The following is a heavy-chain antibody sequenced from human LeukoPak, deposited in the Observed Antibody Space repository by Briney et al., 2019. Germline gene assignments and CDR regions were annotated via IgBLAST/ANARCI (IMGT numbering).Heavy chain of an antibody. CDR2: ISAYNGNT. CDR3: ARLGYSSSWYSLFDY. V-gene: IGHV1-18*01. CDR1: GYTFTSYG. J-gene: IGHJ4*02. Sequence: ASVKVSCKASGYTFTSYGISWVRQAPGQGLEWMGWISAYNGNTNYAQKLQGRVTMTTDTSTSTAYMELRSLRSDDTAVYYCARLGYSSSWYSLFDYRGQGTLVTVSS. D-gene: IGHD6-13*01.